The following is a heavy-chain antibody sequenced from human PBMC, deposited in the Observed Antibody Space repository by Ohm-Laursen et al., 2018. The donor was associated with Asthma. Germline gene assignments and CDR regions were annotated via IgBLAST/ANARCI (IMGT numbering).Heavy chain of an antibody. CDR2: ISWNSGSI. V-gene: IGHV3-9*01. J-gene: IGHJ4*02. D-gene: IGHD4-23*01. CDR3: ARGRWTFDY. CDR1: GFTFDDYA. Sequence: SLRLSCSASGFTFDDYAMHWVRQAPGKGLEWVSGISWNSGSIGYADSVKGRFTISRDNSKNTLYLQMNSLRAEDTAVYYCARGRWTFDYWGQGTLVTVSS.